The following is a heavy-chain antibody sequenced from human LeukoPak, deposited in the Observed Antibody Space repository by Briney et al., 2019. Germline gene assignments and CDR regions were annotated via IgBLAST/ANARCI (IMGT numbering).Heavy chain of an antibody. CDR1: GGSISSSSYY. V-gene: IGHV4-61*02. Sequence: SETLSLTCIVSGGSISSSSYYWSWIRQPAGKGLEWIGRIYTSGSTNYNPSLKSRVTMSVDTSKNQFSLKLSSVTAADTAVYYCARDETGGYSSEYYFDYWGQGTLVTVSS. CDR2: IYTSGST. D-gene: IGHD5-12*01. CDR3: ARDETGGYSSEYYFDY. J-gene: IGHJ4*02.